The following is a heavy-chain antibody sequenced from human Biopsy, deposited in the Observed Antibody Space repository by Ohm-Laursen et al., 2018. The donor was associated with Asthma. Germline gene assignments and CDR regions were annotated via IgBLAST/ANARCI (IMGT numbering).Heavy chain of an antibody. D-gene: IGHD3-22*01. J-gene: IGHJ4*02. V-gene: IGHV4-31*02. Sequence: TLSLTCTASGDSITSGGCCWNWIRQHPGKGLEWIGYIHHSGTSYFNPSLKSRVSFSRDTTKNQFSQRLSSVTAADTAMYYCARIPRRSGSYFVDYWGQGTLVTVSS. CDR1: GDSITSGGCC. CDR3: ARIPRRSGSYFVDY. CDR2: IHHSGTS.